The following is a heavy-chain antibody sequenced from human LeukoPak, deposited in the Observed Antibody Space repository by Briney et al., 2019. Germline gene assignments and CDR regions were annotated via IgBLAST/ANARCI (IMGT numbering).Heavy chain of an antibody. CDR1: GFTFSSYS. D-gene: IGHD3-9*01. V-gene: IGHV3-21*01. CDR3: ASSPNYDILTGYPRDY. Sequence: GGSLRLSCAASGFTFSSYSMNWVRQAPGKGXXXXXXXSSSSSYIYYADSVKGRFTISRDNAKNSLYLQMNSLRAEDTAVYYCASSPNYDILTGYPRDYWGQGTLVTVSS. J-gene: IGHJ4*02. CDR2: XSSSSSYI.